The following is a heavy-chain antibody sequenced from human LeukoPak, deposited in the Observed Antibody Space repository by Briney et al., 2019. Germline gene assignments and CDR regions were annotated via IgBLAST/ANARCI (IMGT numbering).Heavy chain of an antibody. CDR2: IIPIFGTA. D-gene: IGHD5-18*01. Sequence: SVKVSCKASGGTFSSYAISWVRQAPGQGLEWMGGIIPIFGTANYAQKFQGRVTITTDESTSTAYMELSSLRSEDTAVYYCARVTRDTAVVTHWYFDLWGRGTLVTVSS. CDR1: GGTFSSYA. V-gene: IGHV1-69*05. CDR3: ARVTRDTAVVTHWYFDL. J-gene: IGHJ2*01.